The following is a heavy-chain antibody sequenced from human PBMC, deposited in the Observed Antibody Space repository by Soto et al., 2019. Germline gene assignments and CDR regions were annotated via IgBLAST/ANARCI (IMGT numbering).Heavy chain of an antibody. CDR3: ARDTSNSFDY. J-gene: IGHJ4*02. D-gene: IGHD2-2*01. CDR1: GYTFNTYF. CDR2: ISPHNGNT. V-gene: IGHV1-18*01. Sequence: LLVQSGGELKKPGTSGKVSCNTSGYTFNTYFITWVRQAPGQGLEWMGWISPHNGNTNYAEKFQGRVTMTADRITKTAYMELRNLRFDDTAVYYCARDTSNSFDYWGQGTPVTVS.